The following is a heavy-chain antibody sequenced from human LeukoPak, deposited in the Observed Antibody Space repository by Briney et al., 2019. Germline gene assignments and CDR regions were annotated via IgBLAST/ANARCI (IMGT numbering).Heavy chain of an antibody. V-gene: IGHV1-24*01. CDR2: FDPEDGET. CDR1: GYTLTGLS. J-gene: IGHJ3*02. CDR3: ARGLITTGTTGAFDI. D-gene: IGHD1-1*01. Sequence: GASVKVSCKVSGYTLTGLSMHWVRQAPGKGLEWMGGFDPEDGETIYAQKFQGRVTMTEDTSTDTAYMELSSLRAEDMALYYCARGLITTGTTGAFDIWGQGTMVTVSS.